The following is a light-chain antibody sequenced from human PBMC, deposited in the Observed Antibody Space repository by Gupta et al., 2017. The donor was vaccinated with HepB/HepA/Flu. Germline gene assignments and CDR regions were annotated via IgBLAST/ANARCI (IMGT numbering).Light chain of an antibody. CDR1: QNINIY. Sequence: DIQMTQSPSILSASVGDRVTITCLASQNINIYLAWYQQKPGKAPKLLIYKASNLESGVPSRFRGSGSGTEFTLTISSLQPDDFATYDCQQYGDRSRSFGQGTKVEVK. CDR3: QQYGDRSRS. J-gene: IGKJ1*01. CDR2: KAS. V-gene: IGKV1-5*03.